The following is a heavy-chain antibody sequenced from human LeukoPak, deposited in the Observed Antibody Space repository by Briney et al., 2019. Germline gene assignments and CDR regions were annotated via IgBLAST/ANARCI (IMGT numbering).Heavy chain of an antibody. D-gene: IGHD6-13*01. CDR3: ARGSRAAADDY. CDR1: GYTFINYA. V-gene: IGHV1-3*01. CDR2: INAGNGNT. J-gene: IGHJ4*02. Sequence: GASVKVSCKASGYTFINYAINWGRRAPGQRLERMGWINAGNGNTKYSQTFQGRVSITRDTSPSTAYMELSSMKYEDRAVYYCARGSRAAADDYWGQGTVVSVSS.